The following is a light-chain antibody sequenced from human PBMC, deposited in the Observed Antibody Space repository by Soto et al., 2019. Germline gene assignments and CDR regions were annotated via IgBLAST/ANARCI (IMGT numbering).Light chain of an antibody. J-gene: IGKJ5*01. CDR2: GAS. CDR1: QSVSSSY. CDR3: QQYGSSPRIT. Sequence: EIVLTHSPGTLSLSPGERATLSFSASQSVSSSYLAWYQQKPGQAPRLLIYGASSRATGIPDRFSGSGSGTDFTLTISRLEPEDFAVYYCQQYGSSPRITFGQGTRLEIK. V-gene: IGKV3-20*01.